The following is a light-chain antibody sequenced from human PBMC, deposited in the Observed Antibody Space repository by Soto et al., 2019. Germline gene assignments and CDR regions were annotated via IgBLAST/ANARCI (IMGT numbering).Light chain of an antibody. Sequence: NFMLTQPHSVSESPGKTVTSSCTRSSGNIASNYVQWYQRRPGSAPTTVIYEDNQRPSGVPDRFSGSIDSSSNSASLTISGLQTEDEADYYCQSYDSSNQGVFGGGTKLTVL. CDR2: EDN. V-gene: IGLV6-57*03. J-gene: IGLJ3*02. CDR3: QSYDSSNQGV. CDR1: SGNIASNY.